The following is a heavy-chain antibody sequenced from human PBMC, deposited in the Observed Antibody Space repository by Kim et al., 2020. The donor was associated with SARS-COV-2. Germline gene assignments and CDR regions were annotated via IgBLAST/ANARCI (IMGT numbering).Heavy chain of an antibody. Sequence: GGSLRLSCAASGFTFSNYGVSWVRQAPGEGLEWVSAISFGGVTDYADSVRGRFTTSRDNPKSTVYLQMNSLRAEDTAVYYCAGICGTTSCSDDYWGQGTLVTVSS. CDR3: AGICGTTSCSDDY. V-gene: IGHV3-23*01. J-gene: IGHJ4*02. D-gene: IGHD2-2*01. CDR2: ISFGGVT. CDR1: GFTFSNYG.